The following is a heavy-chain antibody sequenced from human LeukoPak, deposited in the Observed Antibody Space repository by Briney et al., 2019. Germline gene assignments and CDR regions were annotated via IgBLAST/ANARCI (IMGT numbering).Heavy chain of an antibody. V-gene: IGHV4-34*01. CDR1: GGSFSGYY. CDR2: INHSGST. Sequence: SETLSLTCAVYGGSFSGYYWSWIRQPPGKGLEWIGEINHSGSTNYNPPLKSRVTISVDTSKNQFSLKLSSVTAADTAVYYCARGLEQWLFSFDYWGQGTLVTVS. D-gene: IGHD6-19*01. CDR3: ARGLEQWLFSFDY. J-gene: IGHJ4*02.